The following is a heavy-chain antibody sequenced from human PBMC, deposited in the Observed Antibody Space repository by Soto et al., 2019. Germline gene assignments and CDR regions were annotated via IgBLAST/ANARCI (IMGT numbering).Heavy chain of an antibody. D-gene: IGHD6-25*01. CDR1: GGSISSYY. Sequence: SETLSLTCTVSGGSISSYYWSWIRQPPGKGLEWIGYIYYSGSTNYNPSLKSRVTISVDTSKNQFSLKLSSVTAADTAVYYCAGLYGFSGFDYWGQGTLVTVSS. CDR3: AGLYGFSGFDY. V-gene: IGHV4-59*08. CDR2: IYYSGST. J-gene: IGHJ4*02.